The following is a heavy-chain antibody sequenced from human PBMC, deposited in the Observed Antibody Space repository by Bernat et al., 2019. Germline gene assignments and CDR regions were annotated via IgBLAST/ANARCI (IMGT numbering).Heavy chain of an antibody. J-gene: IGHJ2*01. D-gene: IGHD2-2*02. V-gene: IGHV4-39*01. CDR3: ASSIVVVPAAIKVDGYFDL. Sequence: QLQLQESGPGLVKPSETLSLTCTVSGGSISSSSYYWGWIRQPPGKGMGWIGSIYYSGSTYYNPSLKSRVTISVDRSKNQFSMRLSSVTAADTAVYYCASSIVVVPAAIKVDGYFDLWGRGTLVTVSS. CDR2: IYYSGST. CDR1: GGSISSSSYY.